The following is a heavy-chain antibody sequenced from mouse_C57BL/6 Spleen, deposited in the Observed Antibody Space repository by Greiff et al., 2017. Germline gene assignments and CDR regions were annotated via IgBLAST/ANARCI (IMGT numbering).Heavy chain of an antibody. D-gene: IGHD2-12*01. CDR3: ASGALRRGFAY. CDR2: INPNNGGT. Sequence: VQLQQPGPELVKPGASVKIPCKASGYTFTDYNMDWVKQSHGKSLEWIGDINPNNGGTIYNQKFKGKATLTVDKSSSTAYMELRSLTSEDTAVYYCASGALRRGFAYWGQGTLVTVSA. J-gene: IGHJ3*01. V-gene: IGHV1-18*01. CDR1: GYTFTDYN.